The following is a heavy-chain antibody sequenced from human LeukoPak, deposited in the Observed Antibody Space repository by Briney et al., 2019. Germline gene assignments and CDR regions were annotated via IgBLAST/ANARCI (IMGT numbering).Heavy chain of an antibody. CDR1: GVTFSSYW. D-gene: IGHD5-18*01. CDR3: ARDTGGGYSCYDC. CDR2: IKQDGSEK. Sequence: GVSLRLSCAASGVTFSSYWMTWIRQVPGKGLEWVANIKQDGSEKYYVDSVKGRFTISRDNAKNSLYLQMNSLRAEDTAVYYCARDTGGGYSCYDCWGQGTLVTVSS. V-gene: IGHV3-7*01. J-gene: IGHJ4*02.